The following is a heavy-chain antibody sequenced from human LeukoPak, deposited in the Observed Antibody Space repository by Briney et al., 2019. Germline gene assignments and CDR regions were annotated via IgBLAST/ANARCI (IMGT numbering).Heavy chain of an antibody. CDR3: ARQDTAMVTGY. CDR1: GGSISSYY. J-gene: IGHJ4*02. D-gene: IGHD5-18*01. Sequence: SETLSLTCTVSGGSISSYYWSWIRQPPGKGLEWIGYIYYSGSTNYNPSLKSRVTISVDTSKNRFSLKLSSVTAADTAVYYCARQDTAMVTGYWGQGTLVTVSS. V-gene: IGHV4-59*08. CDR2: IYYSGST.